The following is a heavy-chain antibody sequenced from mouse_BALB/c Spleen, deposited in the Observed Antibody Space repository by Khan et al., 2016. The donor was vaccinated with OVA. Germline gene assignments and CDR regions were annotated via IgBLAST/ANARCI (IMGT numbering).Heavy chain of an antibody. CDR2: ISYSGST. Sequence: EVKRREEGPGLVKPSQSLSLTCTVTGYSITSGYGWNWIRQFPGNKLEWMGYISYSGSTNYNPSLKSRISITRDTSKNQFFLQLNSVTTEDTATYYCARRARIKYWGQGTTLTVSS. D-gene: IGHD3-1*01. V-gene: IGHV3-2*02. CDR1: GYSITSGYG. CDR3: ARRARIKY. J-gene: IGHJ2*01.